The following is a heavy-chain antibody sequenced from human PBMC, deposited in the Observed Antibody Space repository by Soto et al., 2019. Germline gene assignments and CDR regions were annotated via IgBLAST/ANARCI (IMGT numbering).Heavy chain of an antibody. CDR3: ARDRNYDILTGYYMVYYYYYMDV. D-gene: IGHD3-9*01. CDR2: ISSSGSTI. V-gene: IGHV3-11*01. Sequence: PGGSLRLSCAASGFTFSDYYMSWIRQAPGNGLEWVSYISSSGSTIYYADSVKGRFTISRDNAKNSLYLQMNSLRAEDTAVYYCARDRNYDILTGYYMVYYYYYMDVWGKGTTVTVSS. CDR1: GFTFSDYY. J-gene: IGHJ6*03.